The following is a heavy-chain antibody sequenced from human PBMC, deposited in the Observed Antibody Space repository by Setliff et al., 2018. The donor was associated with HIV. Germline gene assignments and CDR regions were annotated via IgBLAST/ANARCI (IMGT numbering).Heavy chain of an antibody. D-gene: IGHD6-19*01. Sequence: SETLSLTCTVSGGSISSHYWGWIRQPPGKGLEWIGNIYHSGSTYYNPSLKSRVTISVDTSKNQFSLKLSSVTAADTAVYYCASTDSSGWYADRSGFDPWGQGTLVTVSS. CDR2: IYHSGST. J-gene: IGHJ5*02. V-gene: IGHV4-59*11. CDR3: ASTDSSGWYADRSGFDP. CDR1: GGSISSHY.